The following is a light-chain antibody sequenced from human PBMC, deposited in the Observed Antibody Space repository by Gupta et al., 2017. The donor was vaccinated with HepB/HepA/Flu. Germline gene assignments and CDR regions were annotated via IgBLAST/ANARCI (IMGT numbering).Light chain of an antibody. Sequence: SSELTQPPSVSVSPGQTARITCSGDALPKQYTSWYQQKPGQAPVLVIYKDKDRPSGIPERFSGSGSGTKVTLTISGVQAEDEADYYCQSSDSSGTIWVFGGGTKLTVL. CDR1: ALPKQY. V-gene: IGLV3-25*03. CDR2: KDK. J-gene: IGLJ3*02. CDR3: QSSDSSGTIWV.